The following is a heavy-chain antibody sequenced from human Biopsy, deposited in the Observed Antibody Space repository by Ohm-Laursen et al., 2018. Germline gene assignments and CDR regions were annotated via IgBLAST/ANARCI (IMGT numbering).Heavy chain of an antibody. CDR3: ARVTLPLYLDY. CDR2: VSTYNGNT. D-gene: IGHD5/OR15-5a*01. CDR1: GYIFTSFG. V-gene: IGHV1-18*01. J-gene: IGHJ4*02. Sequence: ASVKVSCKGSGYIFTSFGVSWVRQAPGHGLEWMGWVSTYNGNTEYEQKFQGRVTMTADTSTSTVYMEVRGLRSDDTAVYYCARVTLPLYLDYWGQGTLVTVSS.